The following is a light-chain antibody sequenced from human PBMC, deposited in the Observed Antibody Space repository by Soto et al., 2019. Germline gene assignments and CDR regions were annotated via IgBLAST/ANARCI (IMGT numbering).Light chain of an antibody. CDR3: SSYAGRNNFVV. CDR2: EVN. CDR1: SSDVGAYNY. Sequence: QSALTQPPSASGSPGQSVTISCTGSSSDVGAYNYVSWYQQHPGKAPKLLIYEVNKRPSGVPGRFSGSKSDNTASLTVSGLQGDDEAEYYCSSYAGRNNFVVFGGGTQLTVL. J-gene: IGLJ2*01. V-gene: IGLV2-8*01.